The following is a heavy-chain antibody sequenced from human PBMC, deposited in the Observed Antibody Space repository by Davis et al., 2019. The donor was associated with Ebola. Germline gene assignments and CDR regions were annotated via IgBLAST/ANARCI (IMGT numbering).Heavy chain of an antibody. D-gene: IGHD2-8*01. CDR3: AKVRDIVLMVYGHFDY. J-gene: IGHJ4*02. Sequence: GESLKISCAASGFTFSSYAMSWVRQAPGKGLEWVSAISGSGGSTYYADSVKGRFTISRDNSKNTLYLQMNSLRAEDTAVYYCAKVRDIVLMVYGHFDYWGQGTLVTVSS. CDR2: ISGSGGST. CDR1: GFTFSSYA. V-gene: IGHV3-23*01.